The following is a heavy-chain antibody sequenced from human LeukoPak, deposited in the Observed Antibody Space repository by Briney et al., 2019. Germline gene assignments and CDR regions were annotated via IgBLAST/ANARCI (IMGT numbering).Heavy chain of an antibody. CDR2: ISGSGGST. D-gene: IGHD3-22*01. CDR3: ANHYYDSSGYRPYYFDY. V-gene: IGHV3-23*01. J-gene: IGHJ4*02. CDR1: GFTFSSYA. Sequence: GGSLRLSCAASGFTFSSYAMSWVRQAPGKGLEWVSAISGSGGSTYYADSVKGRFTISRDNSKNTLYLQMNSLRAEDTAVYYCANHYYDSSGYRPYYFDYWGQGALVTVSS.